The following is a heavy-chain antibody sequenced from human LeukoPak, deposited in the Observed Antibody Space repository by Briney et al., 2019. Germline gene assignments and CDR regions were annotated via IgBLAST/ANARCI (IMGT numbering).Heavy chain of an antibody. Sequence: PSETLSLTCTVSGGSMSRYYWSWIRQPPGKGLEWIGYIYSGSTNYNPSLKSRVTISVDTSKNQFSLKLSSVTAADTAVYYCARWEGGSYYDFDYWGQGTLVTVSS. V-gene: IGHV4-59*12. CDR3: ARWEGGSYYDFDY. CDR1: GGSMSRYY. CDR2: IYSGST. D-gene: IGHD1-26*01. J-gene: IGHJ4*02.